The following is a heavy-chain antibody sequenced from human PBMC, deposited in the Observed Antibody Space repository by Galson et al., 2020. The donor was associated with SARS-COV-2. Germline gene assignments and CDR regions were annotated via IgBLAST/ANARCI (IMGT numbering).Heavy chain of an antibody. CDR1: GGSVSSSSYY. V-gene: IGHV4-31*02. D-gene: IGHD7-27*01. J-gene: IGHJ4*02. CDR3: ARGSDWGSDYDD. CDR2: IYYSGDT. Sequence: SETLSLTCTVSGGSVSSSSYYWTWIRQHPGKGLEWLGYIYYSGDTYYNPSLESRLTISLDTSKNQFSLNLSSVTAADTAVYYCARGSDWGSDYDDWGQGTLVTVAA.